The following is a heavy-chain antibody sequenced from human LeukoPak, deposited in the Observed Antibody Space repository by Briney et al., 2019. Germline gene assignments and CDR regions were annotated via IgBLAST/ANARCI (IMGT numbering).Heavy chain of an antibody. Sequence: GGSLRLSCAASGFTFSSYGMHWVRQAPGKGLEWVAVIWYDGSNKYYADSVKGRFTISRDNSKNTLYLQMNSLRAEDTAVYYCARAKDTAMVTGAAFDIWGQGTMVTVSS. V-gene: IGHV3-33*01. CDR3: ARAKDTAMVTGAAFDI. J-gene: IGHJ3*02. CDR1: GFTFSSYG. CDR2: IWYDGSNK. D-gene: IGHD5-18*01.